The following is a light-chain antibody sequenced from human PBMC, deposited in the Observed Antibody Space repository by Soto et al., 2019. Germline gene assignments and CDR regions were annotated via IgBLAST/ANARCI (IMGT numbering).Light chain of an antibody. CDR1: QSVSSN. V-gene: IGKV3-15*01. CDR3: LQDINYPWT. Sequence: ETVMTQSPATLSVSPGERVTLSCRASQSVSSNLAWYQQKPGQAPRLLIYGASTRATGIPARFSGSGSGTDFTLAISSLQPEDSATYYCLQDINYPWTFGQGTKVDIK. CDR2: GAS. J-gene: IGKJ1*01.